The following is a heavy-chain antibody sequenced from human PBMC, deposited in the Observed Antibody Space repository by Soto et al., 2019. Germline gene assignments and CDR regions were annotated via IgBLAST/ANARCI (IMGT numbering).Heavy chain of an antibody. CDR1: GGSISSGDYY. CDR2: IYYSGST. V-gene: IGHV4-30-4*01. CDR3: ARDRNYYYYYGMDV. J-gene: IGHJ6*02. Sequence: SETLSLTCTVSGGSISSGDYYWSWIRQPPGKGLEWIGYIYYSGSTYYNPSLKSRVTISVDTSKNQFSLKLSSVTAADTAVYYCARDRNYYYYYGMDVWGQGTTVTVSS.